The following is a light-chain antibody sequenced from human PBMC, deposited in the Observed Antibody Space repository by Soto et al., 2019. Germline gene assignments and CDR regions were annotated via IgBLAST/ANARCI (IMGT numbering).Light chain of an antibody. CDR2: WAS. V-gene: IGKV4-1*01. J-gene: IGKJ3*01. CDR3: QYVFT. CDR1: QSVLYSSKNKND. Sequence: DVVMTQSPDSLAVSLGERATINCKSSQSVLYSSKNKNDLAWYQQKPGQPPKLLIYWASTRESGVPDRFSGSGSGTDFTLTISSLLAEDVAVYYCQYVFTFGPGTKVDIK.